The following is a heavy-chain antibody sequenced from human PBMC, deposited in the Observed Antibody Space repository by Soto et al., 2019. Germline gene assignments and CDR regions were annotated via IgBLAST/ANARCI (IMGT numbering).Heavy chain of an antibody. CDR3: ARDLNGSLHDYGAYVDGAFDI. CDR2: ISSSGSTI. CDR1: GFTFSDYY. D-gene: IGHD4-17*01. V-gene: IGHV3-11*01. Sequence: GGSLRLSCVASGFTFSDYYMSWSRQAPGKGLEWVSYISSSGSTIYYADSVKGRFPISRDNAKNSLYLQMNSLRAEDTAVYYCARDLNGSLHDYGAYVDGAFDIWGQGTMVTVSS. J-gene: IGHJ3*02.